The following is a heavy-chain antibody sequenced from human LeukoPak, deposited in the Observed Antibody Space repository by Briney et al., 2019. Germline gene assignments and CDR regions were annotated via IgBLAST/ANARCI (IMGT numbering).Heavy chain of an antibody. Sequence: PSETLSLTCTVSGGSISSYYWSWIRQPPGKGLEWIGYIYYSGSTNYNPSLKSRVTISVDTSKNQFSLKLSSVTAADTAVYYCARAGRGSYRLEWGQGTLVTVSS. D-gene: IGHD3-16*02. CDR3: ARAGRGSYRLE. J-gene: IGHJ4*02. V-gene: IGHV4-59*01. CDR2: IYYSGST. CDR1: GGSISSYY.